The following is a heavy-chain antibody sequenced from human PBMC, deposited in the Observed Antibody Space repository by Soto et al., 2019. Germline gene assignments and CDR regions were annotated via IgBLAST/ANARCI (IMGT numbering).Heavy chain of an antibody. D-gene: IGHD5-18*01. V-gene: IGHV3-21*01. CDR2: ISTTGRYI. J-gene: IGHJ4*02. CDR1: GFTFSDHS. Sequence: EVQLVESGGGLVKPGGSLRLSCAASGFTFSDHSMNWVRQAPGKGFEWVSSISTTGRYIYYSDSMAGRFTISRDNAKNALDLQINSLRGDDTAIYYCAAGTDTAMEQGADYWGQGTLVTVSS. CDR3: AAGTDTAMEQGADY.